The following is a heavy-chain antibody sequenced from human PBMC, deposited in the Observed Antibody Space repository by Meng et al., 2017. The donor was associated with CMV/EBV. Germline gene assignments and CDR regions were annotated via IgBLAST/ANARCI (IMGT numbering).Heavy chain of an antibody. CDR3: ARGGPNIVVVPAARFDP. J-gene: IGHJ5*02. CDR2: INSDGSST. CDR1: GFTFSSYW. V-gene: IGHV3-74*01. Sequence: GGSLRLSCAASGFTFSSYWMHWVRQAPGKGLVWVSRINSDGSSTSYADSVKGRFTISRDNAKNTLYLQMNSLRAEDTAVYYCARGGPNIVVVPAARFDPWGQGTLVTVSS. D-gene: IGHD2-2*01.